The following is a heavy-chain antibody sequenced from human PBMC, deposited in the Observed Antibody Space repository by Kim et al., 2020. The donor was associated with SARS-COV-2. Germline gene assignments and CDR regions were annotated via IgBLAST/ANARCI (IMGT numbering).Heavy chain of an antibody. CDR3: ARERDYGGNSADFDY. CDR1: GDSVSSNSAA. CDR2: TYYRSKWSN. V-gene: IGHV6-1*01. D-gene: IGHD4-17*01. J-gene: IGHJ4*02. Sequence: SQTLSLTCAISGDSVSSNSAAWNWIRQSPSRGLEWLGRTYYRSKWSNDYAVSVRSRITINPDTSKNQFSLQLNSVTPEDTAVYYGARERDYGGNSADFDYWGQGTLVTVSS.